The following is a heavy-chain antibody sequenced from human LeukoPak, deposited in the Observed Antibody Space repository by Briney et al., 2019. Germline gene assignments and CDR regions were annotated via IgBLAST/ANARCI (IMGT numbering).Heavy chain of an antibody. V-gene: IGHV4-34*01. CDR1: GGSFSGYY. CDR3: ARAGRCSGGSCYSDNWFDP. CDR2: IKHSGST. D-gene: IGHD2-15*01. Sequence: SETLSLTCAVYGGSFSGYYWSWIRQPPGKGLEWIGEIKHSGSTNYNPSLKSRVTISVDTSKNQFSLKLSSVTAADTAVYYCARAGRCSGGSCYSDNWFDPWGQGTLVTVSS. J-gene: IGHJ5*02.